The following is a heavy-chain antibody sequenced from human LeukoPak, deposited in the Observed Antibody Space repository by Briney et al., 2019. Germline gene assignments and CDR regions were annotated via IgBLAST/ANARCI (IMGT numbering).Heavy chain of an antibody. CDR1: GFTVSSNY. V-gene: IGHV3-53*01. CDR3: ANRLSYNSAIDY. Sequence: GGSLRLSCAASGFTVSSNYMTWVRQAPGKGLEWVSVIYSGGSTYYADSVKGRFTISRDNSKNTLYLQMNRLRAEDTAVYYCANRLSYNSAIDYWGQGTLVTVSS. D-gene: IGHD3-16*02. CDR2: IYSGGST. J-gene: IGHJ4*02.